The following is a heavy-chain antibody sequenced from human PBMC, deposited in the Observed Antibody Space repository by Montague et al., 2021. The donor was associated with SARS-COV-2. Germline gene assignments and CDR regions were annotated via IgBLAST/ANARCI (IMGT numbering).Heavy chain of an antibody. J-gene: IGHJ3*02. Sequence: PALVKPTQTLTLTCTSSGFSLSTSGVGVGWIRQPPGKALEWLALIYWDDDKRYSPSLKSRLTITKDTSKNQVVLTMTNMDPVDTATYYCARRRGLLLSDAFDIWGQGTMVTVSS. CDR3: ARRRGLLLSDAFDI. CDR1: GFSLSTSGVG. D-gene: IGHD1-26*01. CDR2: IYWDDDK. V-gene: IGHV2-5*02.